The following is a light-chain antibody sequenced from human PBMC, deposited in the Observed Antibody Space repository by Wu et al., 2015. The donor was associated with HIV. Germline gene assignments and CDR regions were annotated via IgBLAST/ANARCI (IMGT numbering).Light chain of an antibody. Sequence: EVVMTQFPATLSVSPGERATLSCRASQSVSSKLAWYQQKPGQAPRLLIYAASTRATGIPARFSGTGSGTEFTLTINNMQSEDFAVYFCQQYYDWPPVTFGGGTKVEI. V-gene: IGKV3D-15*01. CDR2: AAS. J-gene: IGKJ4*01. CDR3: QQYYDWPPVT. CDR1: QSVSSK.